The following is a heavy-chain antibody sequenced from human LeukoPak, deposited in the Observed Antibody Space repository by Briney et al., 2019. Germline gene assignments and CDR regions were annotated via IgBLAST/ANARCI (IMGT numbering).Heavy chain of an antibody. J-gene: IGHJ4*02. D-gene: IGHD2-15*01. Sequence: PSQTLSLTCTVSSGSFTSGGYYWSWIRQHPGKGLEWIGYTYYSGSTYYNPSLKSRVTISVDTSKNQFSLKLSSVTAADTAVYYCARHEVGYCSGGSCPYYFDYWGQGTLVTVSS. CDR1: SGSFTSGGYY. V-gene: IGHV4-31*03. CDR3: ARHEVGYCSGGSCPYYFDY. CDR2: TYYSGST.